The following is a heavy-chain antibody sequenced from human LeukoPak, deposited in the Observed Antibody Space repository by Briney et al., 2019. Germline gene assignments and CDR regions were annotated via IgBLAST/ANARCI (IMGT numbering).Heavy chain of an antibody. J-gene: IGHJ5*02. CDR3: VRSPAGESWFDP. Sequence: RASETLSLTCTVSGGSISSYYWSWIRQPPGKGLEWIGYIYYSGSTNYNPSLKSRVTISVDTSKNQFSLKLSSVTAADTAVYYCVRSPAGESWFDPWGQGTLVTVSS. CDR1: GGSISSYY. V-gene: IGHV4-59*08. D-gene: IGHD1-26*01. CDR2: IYYSGST.